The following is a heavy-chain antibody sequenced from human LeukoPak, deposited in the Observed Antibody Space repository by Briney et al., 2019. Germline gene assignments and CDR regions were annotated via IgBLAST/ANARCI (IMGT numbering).Heavy chain of an antibody. J-gene: IGHJ4*02. D-gene: IGHD2-2*02. V-gene: IGHV4-38-2*02. Sequence: SETLSPTCTVSGYSISSGYYWGWIRQPPGKGLVWIGSIYHSGSTYYNPSLKSRVTISVDTSKNQFSLKLSSVTAADTAVYYCARDCCSTSCYTFGFDYWGQGTLVTVSS. CDR1: GYSISSGYY. CDR3: ARDCCSTSCYTFGFDY. CDR2: IYHSGST.